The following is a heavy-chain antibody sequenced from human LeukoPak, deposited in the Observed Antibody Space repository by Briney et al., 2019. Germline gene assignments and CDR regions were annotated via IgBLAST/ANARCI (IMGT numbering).Heavy chain of an antibody. D-gene: IGHD3-10*01. Sequence: SETLSLTCAVSGGSFSGYYWGWIRQPPGKGLEWVGYVYNSGGASYNTSLKNRVTISIHTSKNQFSLKVSFVTPADTAVYYCARLIRGVINCYFDYWGQGTLVTVSS. CDR1: GGSFSGYY. V-gene: IGHV4-59*01. CDR2: VYNSGGA. CDR3: ARLIRGVINCYFDY. J-gene: IGHJ4*02.